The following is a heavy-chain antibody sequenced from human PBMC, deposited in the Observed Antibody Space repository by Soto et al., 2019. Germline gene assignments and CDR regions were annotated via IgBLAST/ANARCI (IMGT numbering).Heavy chain of an antibody. V-gene: IGHV1-69*08. Sequence: SVKVSCKASGGTFSTYTISWVRQAPGQGLEWMGRIIPILNSVNYAQKFQGRVTITADKSTSTAYMELSSLRSEDTAVYYCARASATIAAAAIFDYWGQGTLVTVSS. CDR1: GGTFSTYT. CDR2: IIPILNSV. J-gene: IGHJ4*02. D-gene: IGHD6-13*01. CDR3: ARASATIAAAAIFDY.